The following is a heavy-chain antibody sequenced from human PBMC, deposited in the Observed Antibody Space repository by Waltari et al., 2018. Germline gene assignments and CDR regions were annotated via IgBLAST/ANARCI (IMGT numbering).Heavy chain of an antibody. CDR2: INGDESKK. D-gene: IGHD2-21*01. Sequence: EVQLVESGGALVQPGGSLRLSCAASGFSSSGYWMTGVRQNPGKGLEGVANINGDESKKNYADPVDGRFTVSRDNVENSLYLQVTSLIVEDTAVYFCARDHTYGGGDTWYDAFDVWGRGTMVTVSS. V-gene: IGHV3-7*01. CDR1: GFSSSGYW. CDR3: ARDHTYGGGDTWYDAFDV. J-gene: IGHJ3*01.